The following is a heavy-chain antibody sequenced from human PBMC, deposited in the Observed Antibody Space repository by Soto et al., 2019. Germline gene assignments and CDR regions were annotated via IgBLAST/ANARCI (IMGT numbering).Heavy chain of an antibody. CDR1: GFTFISYE. CDR2: ISSSGSTI. V-gene: IGHV3-48*03. Sequence: PGGSLRLSCAASGFTFISYEVNWVRQAPGKGLEWVSYISSSGSTIYYADSVKGRFTISRDNAKNSLYLQMNSLRAEDTAVYYCARYNYYDSSGLNHDAFDIWGQGTMVTVSS. D-gene: IGHD3-22*01. CDR3: ARYNYYDSSGLNHDAFDI. J-gene: IGHJ3*02.